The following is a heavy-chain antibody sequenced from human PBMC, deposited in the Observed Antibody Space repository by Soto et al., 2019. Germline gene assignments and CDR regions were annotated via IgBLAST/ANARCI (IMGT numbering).Heavy chain of an antibody. J-gene: IGHJ4*01. V-gene: IGHV1-2*02. CDR3: ARASPDHYFDY. CDR2: INVHRGTT. CDR1: GDTFIGYY. Sequence: ASVKVSCKSSGDTFIGYYFHWVRQAPGQGLEWMGWINVHRGTTNYAQRFQGRVTMTRDTSIDTAYLELRGLTSDDTAVYSCARASPDHYFDYWGHGTLVPVSS.